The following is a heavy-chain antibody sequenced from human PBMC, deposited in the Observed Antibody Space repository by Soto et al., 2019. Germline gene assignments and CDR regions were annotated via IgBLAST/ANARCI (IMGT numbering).Heavy chain of an antibody. V-gene: IGHV4-30-4*01. D-gene: IGHD6-13*01. CDR2: IYYSGST. Sequence: QVQLQESGPGLVKPSQTLSLTCTVSGGSISSGDYYWSWIRQPPGKGLEWIGYIYYSGSTYYNPSLKSRVTISVDTSKNQFSLKLSSVTAADTAVYYCARAGTSGGRSRQQLVRIDYWGQGTLVTVSS. CDR3: ARAGTSGGRSRQQLVRIDY. CDR1: GGSISSGDYY. J-gene: IGHJ4*02.